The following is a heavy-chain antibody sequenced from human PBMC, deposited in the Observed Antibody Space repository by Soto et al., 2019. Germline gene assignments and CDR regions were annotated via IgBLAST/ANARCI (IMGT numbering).Heavy chain of an antibody. CDR1: GGSVNSYD. J-gene: IGHJ5*02. V-gene: IGHV4-4*07. Sequence: XTLALPCTVSGGSVNSYDWSWIRQLAGKGLEWIGRIYTSGSTNYNPSLKSRVTMSVDTSKNRFSLKLSSVTAAETAVYYWARGIYSKVGATIWFDPWGQGTLGTVSS. D-gene: IGHD1-26*01. CDR2: IYTSGST. CDR3: ARGIYSKVGATIWFDP.